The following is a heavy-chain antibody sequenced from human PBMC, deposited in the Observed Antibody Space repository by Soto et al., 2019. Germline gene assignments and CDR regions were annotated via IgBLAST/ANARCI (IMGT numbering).Heavy chain of an antibody. J-gene: IGHJ6*02. CDR1: VFTFSRYA. CDR2: ISSRGDRT. Sequence: WWSLRLSCSGSVFTFSRYAMNWLRQAPGKGLEWVSIISSRGDRTSYAESVKGRFTISRDDSKNTLFLHMNSLGAEDTAVYYCAKETGYSYGFQPNALDVWGQGTTVTVSS. D-gene: IGHD5-18*01. V-gene: IGHV3-23*01. CDR3: AKETGYSYGFQPNALDV.